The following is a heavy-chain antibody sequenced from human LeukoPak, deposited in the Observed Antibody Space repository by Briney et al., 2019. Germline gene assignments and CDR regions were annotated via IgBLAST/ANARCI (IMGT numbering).Heavy chain of an antibody. CDR3: AKDQVSAMIVVVISYGMDV. CDR2: ISGSGGST. D-gene: IGHD3-22*01. Sequence: GGSLRLSCAASGFTFSSYAMSWVRQAPGKGLEWVSAISGSGGSTYYADSVKGRFTISRDNSKNTLYLQMNSLGAEDTAVYYCAKDQVSAMIVVVISYGMDVWGQGTTVTVSS. V-gene: IGHV3-23*01. CDR1: GFTFSSYA. J-gene: IGHJ6*02.